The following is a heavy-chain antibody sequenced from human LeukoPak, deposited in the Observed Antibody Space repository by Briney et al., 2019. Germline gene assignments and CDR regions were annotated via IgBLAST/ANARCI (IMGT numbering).Heavy chain of an antibody. Sequence: GGSLRLSCAASGFTFSSYWMHWVRQAPGKGLVWVSRSSRDGSSTSYADSVKGRFTISRDNAKNTVYLQMNSLRVEDTAVYYCARKLGLNWYFDLWGRGTLVTVSS. V-gene: IGHV3-74*01. D-gene: IGHD7-27*01. CDR1: GFTFSSYW. CDR3: ARKLGLNWYFDL. CDR2: SSRDGSST. J-gene: IGHJ2*01.